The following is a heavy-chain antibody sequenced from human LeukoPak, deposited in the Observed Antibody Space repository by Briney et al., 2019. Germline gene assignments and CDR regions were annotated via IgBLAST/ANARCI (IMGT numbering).Heavy chain of an antibody. D-gene: IGHD3-3*01. V-gene: IGHV4-59*01. CDR3: ASTQKTYYDFWSGQGNYYYMDV. CDR2: IYYSGST. J-gene: IGHJ6*03. Sequence: SETLSLTCTVSGGSISSYYWSWIRQPPGKGLEWIGYIYYSGSTNYNPSLKSRVTISVDTSKNQFSLKLSSVTAADTAVYYCASTQKTYYDFWSGQGNYYYMDVWGKGTTVTVSS. CDR1: GGSISSYY.